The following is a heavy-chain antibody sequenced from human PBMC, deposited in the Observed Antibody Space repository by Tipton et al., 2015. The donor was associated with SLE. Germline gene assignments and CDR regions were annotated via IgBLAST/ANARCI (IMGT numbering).Heavy chain of an antibody. Sequence: TLSLTCTVSGASISSDNYYWAWIRQPPGKGLEWIGSFFYSESTYYYNPSLKSRITMFLDTSKNQFSLKLRSVTAADTAVYYCARHSGYYYDRTPFDFWGQGTVVTVSS. CDR2: FFYSESTY. V-gene: IGHV4-39*01. D-gene: IGHD3-22*01. CDR3: ARHSGYYYDRTPFDF. CDR1: GASISSDNYY. J-gene: IGHJ4*02.